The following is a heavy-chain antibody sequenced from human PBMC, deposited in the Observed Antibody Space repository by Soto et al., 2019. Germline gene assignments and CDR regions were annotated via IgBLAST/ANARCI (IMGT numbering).Heavy chain of an antibody. CDR1: GYSFTNYW. V-gene: IGHV5-51*01. CDR3: ARGQGSGSYYYNYGIDV. J-gene: IGHJ6*02. CDR2: IYPGDSDT. Sequence: PGESLKISCKGSGYSFTNYWIGWVLQMPGKGLEWMGIIYPGDSDTRYSPSFECQVTISADKSISPAYLQWSSLKASDTAMYYCARGQGSGSYYYNYGIDVCGQGTAVTISS. D-gene: IGHD1-26*01.